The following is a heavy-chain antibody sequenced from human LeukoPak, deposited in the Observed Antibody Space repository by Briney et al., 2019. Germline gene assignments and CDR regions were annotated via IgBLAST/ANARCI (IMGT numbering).Heavy chain of an antibody. V-gene: IGHV1-2*02. Sequence: AASVKVSCKASGYKFTDDYMHWVRQAPGQGLEFMGWINPDSGFTNYAQKFKGRVTMTRDTPISTAYLEVRSLTSDDTAVYYCAPTAEAYTSWWKVWGQGTLVTVSS. CDR2: INPDSGFT. D-gene: IGHD3-16*01. CDR3: APTAEAYTSWWKV. CDR1: GYKFTDDY. J-gene: IGHJ4*02.